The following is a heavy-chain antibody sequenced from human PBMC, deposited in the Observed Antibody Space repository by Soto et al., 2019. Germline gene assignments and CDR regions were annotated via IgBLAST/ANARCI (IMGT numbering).Heavy chain of an antibody. CDR3: ARGGSNDWQVAFDI. J-gene: IGHJ3*02. Sequence: PSETLSLTCVVSGGSFSTYYYNWIRQSPGKGLEWIGEINHSGSNNYSPSLKSRVTMSLDTSKNQFSLKLTSVTAADTAVYYCARGGSNDWQVAFDIWAQGTMVTVSS. D-gene: IGHD3-9*01. V-gene: IGHV4-34*01. CDR1: GGSFSTYY. CDR2: INHSGSN.